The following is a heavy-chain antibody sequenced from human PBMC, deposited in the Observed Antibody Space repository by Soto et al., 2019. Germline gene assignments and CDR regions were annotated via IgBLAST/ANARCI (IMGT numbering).Heavy chain of an antibody. Sequence: EVQLVESGGGLVQPGGSLRLSCAASRFTFSNYWMHWVRQAPGKGLVWISRINTDGSTTSYADSVKGRFTISRDNAKNTLFLQMNSLRAEDTAVYYCARDLTTLGTPGDDFDYWGQGTLVTVSS. CDR3: ARDLTTLGTPGDDFDY. CDR1: RFTFSNYW. J-gene: IGHJ4*02. D-gene: IGHD4-4*01. V-gene: IGHV3-74*01. CDR2: INTDGSTT.